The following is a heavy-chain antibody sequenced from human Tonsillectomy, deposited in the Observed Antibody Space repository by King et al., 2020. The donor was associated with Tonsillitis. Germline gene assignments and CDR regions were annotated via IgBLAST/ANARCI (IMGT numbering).Heavy chain of an antibody. Sequence: QVQLVESGAEVKKPGASVKVSCKASGYTFTDYYIHWVRQAPGQGLEWMGWINPNTGTTKYAQKFQGRVTMTRDTSISTAYMELSRLRSDDTAVYYCARQPTTSWYYFDYWGPGTLVTVPS. V-gene: IGHV1-2*02. CDR2: INPNTGTT. CDR3: ARQPTTSWYYFDY. J-gene: IGHJ4*02. CDR1: GYTFTDYY. D-gene: IGHD2-2*01.